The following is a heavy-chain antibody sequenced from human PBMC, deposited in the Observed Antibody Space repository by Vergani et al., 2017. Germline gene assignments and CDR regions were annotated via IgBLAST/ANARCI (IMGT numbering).Heavy chain of an antibody. V-gene: IGHV3-21*01. CDR1: GFTFSSYA. Sequence: EVQLLESGGGLVQPGGSLRLSCAASGFTFSSYAMSLVRQAPGKGLEWVSSISSSSSYIYYADSVKGRFTISRDNAKNSLYLQMNSLRSEDTAVYYCASSIAALGATGIHYWGQGTLVTVSS. CDR2: ISSSSSYI. D-gene: IGHD1-26*01. CDR3: ASSIAALGATGIHY. J-gene: IGHJ4*02.